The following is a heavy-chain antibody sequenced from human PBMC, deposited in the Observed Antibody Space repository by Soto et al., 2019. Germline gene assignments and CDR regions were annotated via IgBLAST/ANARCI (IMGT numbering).Heavy chain of an antibody. V-gene: IGHV2-5*02. CDR2: IYLDDYK. CDR3: AHRVLRTVFGLVTTTAIYFDF. CDR1: GFSLTTSGVG. D-gene: IGHD3-3*01. Sequence: QITLNESGPTVVRPTETLTLTCRFSGFSLTTSGVGVGWIRQSPGKSPEWLALIYLDDYKRYSASLKSRITINKDTSKNQVVLTVSDLDPTDTATYYCAHRVLRTVFGLVTTTAIYFDFWGQGTPVAVSS. J-gene: IGHJ4*02.